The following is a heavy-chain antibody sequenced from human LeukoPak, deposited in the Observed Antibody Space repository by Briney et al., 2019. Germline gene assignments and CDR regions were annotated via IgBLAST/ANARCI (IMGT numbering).Heavy chain of an antibody. Sequence: GGSLRLSCSASGFTFSRYAMHWVRQAQRKGLEYVSGINDNGRRTHYGDSVKGRFSISRDNSKNTLHLQMSTLRAEDTALYYCVKDVGGSYAFDYWGQGILVTVAS. CDR3: VKDVGGSYAFDY. CDR1: GFTFSRYA. D-gene: IGHD1-26*01. V-gene: IGHV3-64D*09. CDR2: INDNGRRT. J-gene: IGHJ4*02.